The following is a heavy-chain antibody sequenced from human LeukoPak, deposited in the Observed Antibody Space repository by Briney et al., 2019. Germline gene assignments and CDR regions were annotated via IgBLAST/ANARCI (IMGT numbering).Heavy chain of an antibody. Sequence: SETLSLTCTVSGGSNSSSSYYWGWIRQPPGKGLEWIGSIYYSGSTYYNPSLKSRVTISVDTSKNQFSLKLSSVTAADTAVYYCARATGGVFDYWGQGTLVTVSS. CDR3: ARATGGVFDY. V-gene: IGHV4-39*07. J-gene: IGHJ4*02. D-gene: IGHD3-10*01. CDR2: IYYSGST. CDR1: GGSNSSSSYY.